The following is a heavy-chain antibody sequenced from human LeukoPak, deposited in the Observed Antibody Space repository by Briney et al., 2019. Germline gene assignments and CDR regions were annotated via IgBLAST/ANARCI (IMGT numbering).Heavy chain of an antibody. D-gene: IGHD3-22*01. J-gene: IGHJ3*02. V-gene: IGHV3-23*01. CDR3: ARVIGYYDSSGYYYEDAFDI. Sequence: GGSLRLSCAASGFTFSSYAMSWVRQAPGKGLEWVSAISGSGGSTYYADSVKGRFTISRDNAKNSLYLQMNSLRAEDTAVYYCARVIGYYDSSGYYYEDAFDIWGQGTMVTVSS. CDR1: GFTFSSYA. CDR2: ISGSGGST.